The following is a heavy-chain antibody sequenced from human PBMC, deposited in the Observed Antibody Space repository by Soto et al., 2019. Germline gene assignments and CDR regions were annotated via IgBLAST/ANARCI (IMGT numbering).Heavy chain of an antibody. CDR1: GGTFSSYA. J-gene: IGHJ3*02. CDR2: MNPNSGNT. D-gene: IGHD5-12*01. Sequence: ASVKVSCKASGGTFSSYAISWVRQATGQGLEWMGGMNPNSGNTIYAQKFQGRVTMTKDTSTDTAYMELSSLRSEDTAVYYCATDGYGLRAFDIWGQGTMVTVSS. CDR3: ATDGYGLRAFDI. V-gene: IGHV1-8*02.